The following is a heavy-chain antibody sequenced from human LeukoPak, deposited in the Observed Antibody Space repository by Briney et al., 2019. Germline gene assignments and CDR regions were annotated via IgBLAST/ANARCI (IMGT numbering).Heavy chain of an antibody. Sequence: PGGSLRLSCAASGFTVSSNYMSWVRQAPGKGLEWVSVIYSGGSTYYADSVKGRFTISRDNSKNTLYLQTNSLRAEDTAVYYCARDLSGRDFWSGYYSDAFDIWGQGTMVTVSS. CDR3: ARDLSGRDFWSGYYSDAFDI. CDR1: GFTVSSNY. D-gene: IGHD3-3*01. V-gene: IGHV3-66*01. J-gene: IGHJ3*02. CDR2: IYSGGST.